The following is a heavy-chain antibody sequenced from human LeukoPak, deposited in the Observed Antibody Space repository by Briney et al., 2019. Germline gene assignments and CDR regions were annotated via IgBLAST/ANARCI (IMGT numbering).Heavy chain of an antibody. V-gene: IGHV4-4*07. Sequence: PSQTLSLTCTVSGGSISTYQWSWIRQPAGKGLEWIGRLYTGGSTNYNPSLKSRVTMSVDTSKNQFSLKLNSVTAADTAVYYCARDGGFSITWSQDWGQGTLVTVSS. CDR2: LYTGGST. CDR1: GGSISTYQ. J-gene: IGHJ4*02. CDR3: ARDGGFSITWSQD. D-gene: IGHD6-13*01.